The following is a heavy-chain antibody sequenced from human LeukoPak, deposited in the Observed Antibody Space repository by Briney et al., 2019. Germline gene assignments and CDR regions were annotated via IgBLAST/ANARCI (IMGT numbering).Heavy chain of an antibody. CDR1: GGSISSYY. V-gene: IGHV4-59*01. CDR3: ARETCSGGSCYLLDY. CDR2: IYYSGST. Sequence: SETLSLTCTVSGGSISSYYWSWIRQPPGKGLEWIGYIYYSGSTNYNPSLKSRVTISVDTSKNQFSLKLSSVTAADTAVYYCARETCSGGSCYLLDYWGQGTLVIVSS. J-gene: IGHJ4*02. D-gene: IGHD2-15*01.